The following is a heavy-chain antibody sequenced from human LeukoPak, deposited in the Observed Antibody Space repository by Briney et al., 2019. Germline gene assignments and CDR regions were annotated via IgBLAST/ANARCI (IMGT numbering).Heavy chain of an antibody. CDR1: GGSFSGYY. V-gene: IGHV4-34*01. Sequence: PSETLSLTCAVYGGSFSGYYWSWIRQPPGKGLEWIGEINHSGRTNYNPPLKSRVTISVDTSKNQFSLKLSSVTAADTAVYYCATSIAVAGRSAWFDPWGQGTLVTVSS. CDR3: ATSIAVAGRSAWFDP. J-gene: IGHJ5*02. CDR2: INHSGRT. D-gene: IGHD6-19*01.